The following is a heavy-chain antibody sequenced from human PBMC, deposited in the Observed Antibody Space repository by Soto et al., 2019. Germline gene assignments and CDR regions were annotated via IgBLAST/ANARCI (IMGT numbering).Heavy chain of an antibody. Sequence: SETLSLTCTVSGGSISSYYWSWIRQPPGKGLEWIGYIYYSGSTNYNPSLKSRVTISVDTSKNQFSLKLSSVTAADTAVYYCVRHRAVAGRTFDYWGQGTLVTVSS. CDR2: IYYSGST. D-gene: IGHD6-19*01. CDR3: VRHRAVAGRTFDY. CDR1: GGSISSYY. J-gene: IGHJ4*02. V-gene: IGHV4-59*08.